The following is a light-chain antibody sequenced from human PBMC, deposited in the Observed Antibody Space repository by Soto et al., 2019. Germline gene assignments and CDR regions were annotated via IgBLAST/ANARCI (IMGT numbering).Light chain of an antibody. CDR2: AAS. Sequence: DIQMTQSPSSLSASVGDRVTITCRASQGISNYLAWYQQKPGKVPKLLIYAASTLQSGVPSRFSGSGSGTDFTLTISSLQPEDVATYYCQKYNSAQTFGQGTKLDIK. CDR1: QGISNY. V-gene: IGKV1-27*01. CDR3: QKYNSAQT. J-gene: IGKJ1*01.